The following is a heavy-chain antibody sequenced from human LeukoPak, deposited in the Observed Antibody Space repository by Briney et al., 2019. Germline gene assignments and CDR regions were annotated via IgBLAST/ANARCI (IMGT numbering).Heavy chain of an antibody. CDR1: GFTFSNYA. D-gene: IGHD3-22*01. Sequence: PEGSLRLSCSASGFTFSNYAMSWVRQAPGKGLEWVSAMSGSGGSTYYADSEKGRFTISRDNSKNTLYLQMNSLTAEDTAVFYCAKGAMHYYDSSGYNYFDYWGQGTLVTVSS. CDR3: AKGAMHYYDSSGYNYFDY. J-gene: IGHJ4*02. CDR2: MSGSGGST. V-gene: IGHV3-23*01.